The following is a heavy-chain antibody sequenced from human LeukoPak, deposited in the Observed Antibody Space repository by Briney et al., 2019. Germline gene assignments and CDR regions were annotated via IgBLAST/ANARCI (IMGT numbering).Heavy chain of an antibody. J-gene: IGHJ3*02. CDR2: ISSNGGST. CDR1: GFTFSSYA. D-gene: IGHD6-19*01. V-gene: IGHV3-64*01. CDR3: ARSAYSSGWYWRAFDI. Sequence: GGSLRLSCAASGFTFSSYAMHWVRQAPGKGLEYVSAISSNGGSTYYANFVKGRFTISRDNSKNTLYLQMGSLRAEDMAVYYCARSAYSSGWYWRAFDIWGQGTMVTVSS.